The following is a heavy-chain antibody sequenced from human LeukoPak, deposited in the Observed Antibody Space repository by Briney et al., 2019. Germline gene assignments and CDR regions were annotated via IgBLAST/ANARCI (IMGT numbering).Heavy chain of an antibody. CDR1: GGTFSSYA. Sequence: SVKVSCKASGGTFSSYAISGVRQAPGQGLEWMGGIIPIFGTANYAQKFQGRVTITTDESTSTAYMELSSLRSEDTAVYYCARAPREDSSGQYYYYYMDVWGKGTTVTVSS. CDR2: IIPIFGTA. J-gene: IGHJ6*03. V-gene: IGHV1-69*05. CDR3: ARAPREDSSGQYYYYYMDV. D-gene: IGHD3-22*01.